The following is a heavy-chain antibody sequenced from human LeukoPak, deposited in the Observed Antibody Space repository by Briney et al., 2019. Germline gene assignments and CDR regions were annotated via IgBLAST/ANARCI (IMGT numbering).Heavy chain of an antibody. CDR3: AKRYDSSGYSFDY. CDR2: ISGSGSST. J-gene: IGHJ4*02. V-gene: IGHV3-23*01. D-gene: IGHD3-22*01. Sequence: GGSLRLSCAASGCTFSSYAMNWVRQAPGKGLEWVSAISGSGSSTYYADSVKGRFTISRDNSKNTLYLQMNSLRAEDTAVYYCAKRYDSSGYSFDYWGQGTLVTVSS. CDR1: GCTFSSYA.